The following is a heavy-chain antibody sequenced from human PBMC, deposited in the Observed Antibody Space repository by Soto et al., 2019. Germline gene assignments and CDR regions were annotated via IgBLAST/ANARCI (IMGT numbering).Heavy chain of an antibody. Sequence: GGSLRLSCAASGFTFSSYAMNWVRQAPGKGLEWVSTITGGDDDTYYADSVKGRFAISRDNSKNTLYLQMSSLRAEDTAVYYCPRERWEPYYFDYWGQGTLVTVPS. J-gene: IGHJ4*02. CDR1: GFTFSSYA. CDR3: PRERWEPYYFDY. CDR2: ITGGDDDT. D-gene: IGHD1-26*01. V-gene: IGHV3-23*01.